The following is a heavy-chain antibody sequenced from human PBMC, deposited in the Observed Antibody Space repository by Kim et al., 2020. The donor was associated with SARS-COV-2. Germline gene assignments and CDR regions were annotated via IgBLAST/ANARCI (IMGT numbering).Heavy chain of an antibody. D-gene: IGHD1-26*01. J-gene: IGHJ4*01. CDR1: GDSVSSNSYY. Sequence: SETLSLTCTVSGDSVSSNSYYWSWIRQPPGMGLDWIGYIYHNGRTNYNPSLMSRVTVSVDTSKNQFSLSLLSVTVADTAVFYSSVVVLYSGCYYFDFSC. V-gene: IGHV4-61*01. CDR2: IYHNGRT. CDR3: SVVVLYSGCYYFDF.